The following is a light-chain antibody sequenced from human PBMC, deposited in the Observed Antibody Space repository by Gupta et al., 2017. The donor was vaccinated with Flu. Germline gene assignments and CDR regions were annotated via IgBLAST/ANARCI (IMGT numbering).Light chain of an antibody. J-gene: IGLJ1*01. CDR1: STDIGNYDY. CDR2: EVS. CDR3: CSDRDTVIFV. Sequence: QSALTQPSSVSGSPVQSITISCTGTSTDIGNYDYVSWYQQHPGKAPNLIIFEVSDRPVGISGRFSGSKSGNTASLTISGLQPEDDADYYCCSDRDTVIFVFGTGTKVTVL. V-gene: IGLV2-14*01.